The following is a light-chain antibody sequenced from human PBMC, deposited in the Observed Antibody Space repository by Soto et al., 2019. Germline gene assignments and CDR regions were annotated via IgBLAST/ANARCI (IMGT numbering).Light chain of an antibody. CDR2: GAS. V-gene: IGKV3-15*01. Sequence: EIVMTQSPATLSVSPGERATLSCRASQSVNNNLAWYQQKPGQAPRLLISGASTRATGIPARFSGSGSVTEFTLTISSLQSEDFAVYYCQQYNNWPPTCGGGTKVDIK. CDR1: QSVNNN. J-gene: IGKJ4*01. CDR3: QQYNNWPPT.